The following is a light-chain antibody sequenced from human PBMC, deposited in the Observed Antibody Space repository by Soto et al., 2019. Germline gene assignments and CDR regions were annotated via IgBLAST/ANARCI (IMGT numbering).Light chain of an antibody. V-gene: IGKV1-9*01. CDR3: QQLFRYPFA. Sequence: DIQLTQSPSSLSASVGDRVTITCRASEGIVNYLAWYQQQPGKAPKLLIYGASTLQSGVPSSFTGSGSGTDFTLTINSLQPEDFATSHCQQLFRYPFAFGQGTRLEMK. CDR2: GAS. J-gene: IGKJ5*01. CDR1: EGIVNY.